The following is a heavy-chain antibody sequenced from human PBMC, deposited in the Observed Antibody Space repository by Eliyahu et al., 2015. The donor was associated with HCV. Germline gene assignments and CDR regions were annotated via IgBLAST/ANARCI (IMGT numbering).Heavy chain of an antibody. J-gene: IGHJ4*02. CDR1: GFQFVSHW. Sequence: EVRLVQSGTEVKQPGESLAISCQXXGFQFVSHWXAWVRQMPGRGLELMGVIYPSDSDARFTPSFRGRVTMSVDKTITTAYLRWSSLEASDTAIYYCARRNWDTTSSDFDFWGQGTLVTVSS. CDR3: ARRNWDTTSSDFDF. D-gene: IGHD4-17*01. CDR2: IYPSDSDA. V-gene: IGHV5-51*01.